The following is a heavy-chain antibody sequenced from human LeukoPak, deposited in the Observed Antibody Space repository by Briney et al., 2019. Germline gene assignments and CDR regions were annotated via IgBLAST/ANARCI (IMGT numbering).Heavy chain of an antibody. CDR1: GFSFSTYT. CDR2: VSSSSSTI. Sequence: QPGGSLRLSCAASGFSFSTYTMNWVRQAPGKGLDWVSYVSSSSSTIYYADSVKGRFTISRDNAKNSLYLQMNSLRAEDTAVYYCARGHAIVYWGQGTLVTVSS. D-gene: IGHD3-16*02. CDR3: ARGHAIVY. J-gene: IGHJ4*02. V-gene: IGHV3-48*04.